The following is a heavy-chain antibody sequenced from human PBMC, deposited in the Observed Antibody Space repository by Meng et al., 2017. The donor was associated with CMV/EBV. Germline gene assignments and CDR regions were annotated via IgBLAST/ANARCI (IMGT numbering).Heavy chain of an antibody. D-gene: IGHD3/OR15-3a*01. Sequence: GESLKISCAASGFTFSSYSMSWVRQAPGKGLEWVSYISSSSSTIYYADSVKGRFTISRDNAKNSLYLQMNSLRAEDTAVYYCARKSDLLHIYYYGMDVWGQGTTVTVSS. CDR2: ISSSSSTI. CDR1: GFTFSSYS. V-gene: IGHV3-48*04. J-gene: IGHJ6*02. CDR3: ARKSDLLHIYYYGMDV.